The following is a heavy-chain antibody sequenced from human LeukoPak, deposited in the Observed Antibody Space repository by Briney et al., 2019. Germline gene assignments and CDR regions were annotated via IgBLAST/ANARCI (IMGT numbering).Heavy chain of an antibody. V-gene: IGHV3-74*01. CDR1: GFTFSSYW. J-gene: IGHJ4*02. Sequence: GGSLRLSCTASGFTFSSYWMHWVRRVPGKGLVWVSRINSAGISTNYTDSVKGRFTISRDNAKNTLYLQMNSLRAEDTAIYYCARDIAAAVDYWGQGTLVTVSS. D-gene: IGHD6-13*01. CDR2: INSAGIST. CDR3: ARDIAAAVDY.